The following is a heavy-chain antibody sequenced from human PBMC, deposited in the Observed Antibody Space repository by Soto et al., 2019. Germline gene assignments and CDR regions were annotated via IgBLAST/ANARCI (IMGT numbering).Heavy chain of an antibody. CDR2: ISGSDDTT. V-gene: IGHV3-23*01. CDR1: GFTFSNYG. CDR3: AKKVNSGSGSQYFDY. J-gene: IGHJ4*02. Sequence: EVQLLESGGDLVQPGGSLRLSCAASGFTFSNYGMSWVRQAPGKGLEWVSGISGSDDTTIYADSVKGRFTISRDDSKNTLYLQLNSLRAEDTAVYYCAKKVNSGSGSQYFDYWGQGTLVTVSS. D-gene: IGHD3-10*01.